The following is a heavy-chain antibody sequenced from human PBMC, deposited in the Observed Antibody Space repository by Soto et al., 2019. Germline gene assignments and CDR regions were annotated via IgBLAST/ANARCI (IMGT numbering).Heavy chain of an antibody. CDR3: AAGTLGAVWTPLDD. Sequence: QVQLQESGPRLVEPSETLSLTCDVSGGSFSENYWTWIRQYPGKGLEWIGYIYYSGSTNYNPSLKNRVTISVDASRSQFSLKLTSVTAADTALYYCAAGTLGAVWTPLDDWGQGTLVTVSS. J-gene: IGHJ4*02. D-gene: IGHD3-16*01. CDR1: GGSFSENY. V-gene: IGHV4-59*03. CDR2: IYYSGST.